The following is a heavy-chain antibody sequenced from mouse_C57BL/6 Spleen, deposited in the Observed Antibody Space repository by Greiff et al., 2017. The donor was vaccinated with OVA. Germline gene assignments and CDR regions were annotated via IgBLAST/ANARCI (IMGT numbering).Heavy chain of an antibody. D-gene: IGHD1-1*01. CDR1: GYTFTSYW. J-gene: IGHJ3*01. CDR3: ARWGSHYYGSSPSWFAY. CDR2: IDPNSGGT. V-gene: IGHV1-72*01. Sequence: VKLMESGAELVKPGASVKLSCKASGYTFTSYWMHWVKQRPGRGLEWIGRIDPNSGGTKYNEKFKSKATLTVDKPSSTAYMQLSSLTSEDSAVYYCARWGSHYYGSSPSWFAYWGQGTLVTVSA.